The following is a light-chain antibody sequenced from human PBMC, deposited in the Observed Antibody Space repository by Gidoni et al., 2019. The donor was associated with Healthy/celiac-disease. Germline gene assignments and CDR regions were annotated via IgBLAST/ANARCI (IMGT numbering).Light chain of an antibody. Sequence: DIQMTQSPSSLSASVGDRVTITCRASQGISNSLAWYQQTPGKAPKLLLYAASRLESGVPSRFSGSGSGTDYTLTISSLQPEDCATYYCQQYYSTSALTFACXAKVGIK. CDR3: QQYYSTSALT. V-gene: IGKV1-NL1*01. CDR1: QGISNS. J-gene: IGKJ4*01. CDR2: AAS.